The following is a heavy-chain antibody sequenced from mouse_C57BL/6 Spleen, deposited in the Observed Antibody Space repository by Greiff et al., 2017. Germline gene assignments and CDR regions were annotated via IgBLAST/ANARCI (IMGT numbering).Heavy chain of an antibody. D-gene: IGHD2-3*01. CDR3: AGGYCGYAMGY. J-gene: IGHJ4*01. V-gene: IGHV1-69*01. CDR2: IDPSDSYT. Sequence: VQLQQPGAELVMPGASVKLSCKASGYTFTSYWMHWVKQRPGQGLEWIGEIDPSDSYTNYNQKFKGKSTLTVDKSSSTAYMQLSSLTSEDSAVYYCAGGYCGYAMGYWGQGTSVTVSS. CDR1: GYTFTSYW.